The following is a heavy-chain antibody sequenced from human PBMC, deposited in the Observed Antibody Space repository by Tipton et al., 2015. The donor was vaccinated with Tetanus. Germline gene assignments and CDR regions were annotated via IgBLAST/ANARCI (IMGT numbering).Heavy chain of an antibody. Sequence: TLSLTCTVSGASINAGGYLWTWVRQYPGKGLEWIGNIYYTAHTSYTPSLDSRVSISVDTSKNQFSLGLTSVTAAGAAVYYCARGLPREPFSFDYWGQGKQVTVSS. CDR3: ARGLPREPFSFDY. J-gene: IGHJ4*02. CDR2: IYYTAHT. V-gene: IGHV4-31*03. CDR1: GASINAGGYL. D-gene: IGHD1-26*01.